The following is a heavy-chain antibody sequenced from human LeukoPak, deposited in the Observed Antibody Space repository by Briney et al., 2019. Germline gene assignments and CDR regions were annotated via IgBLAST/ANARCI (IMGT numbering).Heavy chain of an antibody. Sequence: GGALRLSCAASGFTFSSYEMNWVRQAPGKGLEWVSYINSSGSTIYYADSLKGRFTISRDNAKNSLCLQMTSLRAEDTAVYYCARAVDYWGQGTLVTVSS. CDR3: ARAVDY. CDR1: GFTFSSYE. V-gene: IGHV3-48*03. J-gene: IGHJ4*02. CDR2: INSSGSTI.